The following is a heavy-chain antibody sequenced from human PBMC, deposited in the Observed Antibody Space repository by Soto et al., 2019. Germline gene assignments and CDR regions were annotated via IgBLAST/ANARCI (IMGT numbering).Heavy chain of an antibody. J-gene: IGHJ5*02. CDR2: IYYSGST. V-gene: IGHV4-59*01. D-gene: IGHD4-4*01. Sequence: PSETLSLTCTVSGGSISSYYWSWIRQPPGKGLEWIGYIYYSGSTNYNPSLKSRVTISVDTSKNQFSLKLSSVTAADTAVYYCAREGVTTVRFDPWGQGTLVTVSS. CDR3: AREGVTTVRFDP. CDR1: GGSISSYY.